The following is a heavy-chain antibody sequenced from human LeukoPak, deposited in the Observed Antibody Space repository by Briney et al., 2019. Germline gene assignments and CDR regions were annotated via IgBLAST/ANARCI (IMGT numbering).Heavy chain of an antibody. CDR2: ISGSGGST. CDR1: GFTFSSYA. D-gene: IGHD2-15*01. Sequence: GGSLRLSCAASGFTFSSYAMSWVRQAPGKGLEWVSAISGSGGSTYYADSVKGRFTISRDNSKNTLYLQMDSLRAEDTGLHYCARDHVVDGLVFDYWGQGALVTVSS. CDR3: ARDHVVDGLVFDY. V-gene: IGHV3-23*01. J-gene: IGHJ4*02.